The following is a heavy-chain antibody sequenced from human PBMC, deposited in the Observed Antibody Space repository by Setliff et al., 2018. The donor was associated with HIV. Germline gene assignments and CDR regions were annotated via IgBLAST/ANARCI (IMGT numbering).Heavy chain of an antibody. CDR1: GGSISSGDYY. CDR3: ARESGPGGSWYRRAYYYGMDV. Sequence: PSETLSLTCTVSGGSISSGDYYWTWIRQPPGKGLEWIGYIYYSGNTFYNPSLKSRLTISIDTSKNQFSLKLSSVTAADTAVYYCARESGPGGSWYRRAYYYGMDVWGQGTTVTVS. V-gene: IGHV4-30-4*08. CDR2: IYYSGNT. J-gene: IGHJ6*02. D-gene: IGHD6-13*01.